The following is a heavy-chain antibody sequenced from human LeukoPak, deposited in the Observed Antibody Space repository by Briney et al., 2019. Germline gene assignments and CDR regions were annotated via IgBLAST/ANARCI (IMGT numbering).Heavy chain of an antibody. V-gene: IGHV3-15*01. CDR3: TTDFGILFRWAN. D-gene: IGHD2/OR15-2a*01. CDR1: XXTXSSYA. CDR2: IKSKTDGGTT. Sequence: SGGXXRLSXAXXXXTXSSYAMSWVRQAPXKGLEWVGRIKSKTDGGTTDYAAPVKGRFTISRDDSKNTLYLQMNSLKTEDTAVYYCTTDFGILFRWANWGQGTLVTVSS. J-gene: IGHJ4*02.